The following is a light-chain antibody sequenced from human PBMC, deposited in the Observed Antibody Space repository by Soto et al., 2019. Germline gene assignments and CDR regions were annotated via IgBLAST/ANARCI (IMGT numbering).Light chain of an antibody. Sequence: EIVLTQSPAILSLSPGERATLSCRASQSVSNYLAWYQQKPGQAPRLLIYGASSRATDIPDRITGSGSGTDFTLTISRLEPEDFAVYYCQHYGSTPWTFGQGTQV. J-gene: IGKJ1*01. V-gene: IGKV3-20*01. CDR1: QSVSNY. CDR3: QHYGSTPWT. CDR2: GAS.